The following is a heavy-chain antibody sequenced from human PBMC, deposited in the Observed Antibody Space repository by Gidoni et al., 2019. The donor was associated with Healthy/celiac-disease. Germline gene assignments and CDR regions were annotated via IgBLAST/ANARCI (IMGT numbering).Heavy chain of an antibody. Sequence: EVQLVESGGGLVKPGGSLRLSCAASGFTFSNAWMSWVRQAPGKGLEWVGRIKSKTDGGTTDYAAPVKGRFTISRDDSKNTLYLQMNSLKTEDTAVYYCTTDVGFWSGYDILGQYWGQGTLVTVSS. J-gene: IGHJ4*02. D-gene: IGHD3-3*01. CDR1: GFTFSNAW. V-gene: IGHV3-15*01. CDR3: TTDVGFWSGYDILGQY. CDR2: IKSKTDGGTT.